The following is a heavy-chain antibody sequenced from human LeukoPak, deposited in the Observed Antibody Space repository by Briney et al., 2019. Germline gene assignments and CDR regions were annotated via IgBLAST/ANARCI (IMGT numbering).Heavy chain of an antibody. CDR1: GFTFSSYS. J-gene: IGHJ3*02. D-gene: IGHD3-22*01. CDR3: AKDSRITMIVELSDAFDI. V-gene: IGHV3-21*04. Sequence: PGGSLRLSCAASGFTFSSYSMNWVRQAPGKGLEWVSSISSGRSYIYYADSVKGRFTISRDNAKNSLYLQMNSLRAEDTAVYYCAKDSRITMIVELSDAFDIWGQGTMVTVSS. CDR2: ISSGRSYI.